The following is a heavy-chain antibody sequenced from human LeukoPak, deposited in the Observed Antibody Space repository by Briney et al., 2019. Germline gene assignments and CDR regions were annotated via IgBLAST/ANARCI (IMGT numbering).Heavy chain of an antibody. Sequence: GGSLRLSCAASGFTFSSYAMSWVRQAPGKGLEWVSAISGSGGSTYYADSVKGRFTISRDNSKNTLYLQMNSLRAEDTAVYYCAKSGVDFWSGPNYYYYYMDVWGKGTTVTVSS. V-gene: IGHV3-23*01. CDR2: ISGSGGST. J-gene: IGHJ6*03. CDR3: AKSGVDFWSGPNYYYYYMDV. CDR1: GFTFSSYA. D-gene: IGHD3-3*01.